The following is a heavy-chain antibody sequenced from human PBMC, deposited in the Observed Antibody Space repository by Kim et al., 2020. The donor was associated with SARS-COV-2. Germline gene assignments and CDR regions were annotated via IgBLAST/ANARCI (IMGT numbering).Heavy chain of an antibody. CDR2: INHSGST. V-gene: IGHV4-34*01. Sequence: SETLSLICAVYGGSFSGYYWSWIRQPPGKGLEWIGEINHSGSTNYNPSLKSRVTISVDTSKNQFSLKLSSVTAADTAVYYCARVRYYGSGSYYMTYYYYYYGMDVWGQGTTVTVSS. CDR3: ARVRYYGSGSYYMTYYYYYYGMDV. J-gene: IGHJ6*02. D-gene: IGHD3-10*01. CDR1: GGSFSGYY.